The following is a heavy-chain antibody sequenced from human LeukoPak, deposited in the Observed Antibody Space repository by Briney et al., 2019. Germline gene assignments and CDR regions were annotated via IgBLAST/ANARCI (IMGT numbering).Heavy chain of an antibody. CDR3: ARDRITMVRGANGSWFDP. J-gene: IGHJ5*02. V-gene: IGHV1-2*02. CDR1: GHTFTGYY. Sequence: GASVKVSCKASGHTFTGYYMHWVRQAPGQGLEWMGWINPNSGGTNYAQKFQGRVTMTRDTSISTAYMELSRLRSDDTAVYYRARDRITMVRGANGSWFDPWGQGTLLTVSS. CDR2: INPNSGGT. D-gene: IGHD3-10*01.